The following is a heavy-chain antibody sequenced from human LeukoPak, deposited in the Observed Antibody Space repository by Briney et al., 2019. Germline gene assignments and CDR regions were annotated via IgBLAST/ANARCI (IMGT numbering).Heavy chain of an antibody. J-gene: IGHJ4*02. CDR3: AREGYTYGLGYYFDF. D-gene: IGHD5-18*01. V-gene: IGHV1-2*02. Sequence: ASVKVSCKASGYTFSDYSVNWVRQAPGQGLEWMGRINPKTGGRVYAQKFRGRVTMTRDTSITTAYMELSSLRSDGTAVYYCAREGYTYGLGYYFDFWGQGTLVTVST. CDR2: INPKTGGR. CDR1: GYTFSDYS.